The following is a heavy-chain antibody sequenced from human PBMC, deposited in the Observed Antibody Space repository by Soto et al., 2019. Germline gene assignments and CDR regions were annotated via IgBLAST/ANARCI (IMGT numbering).Heavy chain of an antibody. V-gene: IGHV3-23*01. CDR1: GFTFSSYA. CDR2: ISGSGGST. J-gene: IGHJ4*02. CDR3: AKGSIVVPKPIDY. Sequence: HPGGSLRLSCAASGFTFSSYAMSWVRQAPGKGLEWVSAISGSGGSTYYADSVKGRFTISRDNSKNTLYLQMNSLRAEDTAVYYCAKGSIVVPKPIDYWGQGTLVTVSS. D-gene: IGHD2-15*01.